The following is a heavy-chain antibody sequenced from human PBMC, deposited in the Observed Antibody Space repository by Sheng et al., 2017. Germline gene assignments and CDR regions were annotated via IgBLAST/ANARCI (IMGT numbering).Heavy chain of an antibody. CDR1: GGTFSSYA. CDR3: AKYYDFWSGSQIRYMDV. D-gene: IGHD3-3*01. CDR2: IIPIFGTA. V-gene: IGHV1-69*13. J-gene: IGHJ6*03. Sequence: QVQLVQSGAEVKKPGSSVKVSCKASGGTFSSYAISWVRQAPGQGLEWMGGIIPIFGTANYAQKFQGRVTITADESTSTAYMELSSLRSEDTAVYYCAKYYDFWSGSQIRYMDVWGQGTTVTVSS.